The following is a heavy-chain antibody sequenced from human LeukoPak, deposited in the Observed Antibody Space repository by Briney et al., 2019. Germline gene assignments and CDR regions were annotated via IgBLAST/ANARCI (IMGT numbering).Heavy chain of an antibody. CDR2: IKSKTDGGTT. CDR3: TTDLSVVVVAATQVSA. V-gene: IGHV3-15*01. Sequence: KPGGSLRLSCAASGFTFSNAWMSWVRQAPGKGLEWVGRIKSKTDGGTTDYAAPVKGRFTISRDDSKNTLYLQMNSLKTEDTAVYYCTTDLSVVVVAATQVSAWGQGTLVTVSS. D-gene: IGHD2-15*01. J-gene: IGHJ5*02. CDR1: GFTFSNAW.